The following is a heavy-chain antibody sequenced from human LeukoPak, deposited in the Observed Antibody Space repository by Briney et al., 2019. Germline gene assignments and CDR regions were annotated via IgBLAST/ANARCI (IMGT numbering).Heavy chain of an antibody. CDR2: IYHSGST. V-gene: IGHV4-30-2*01. CDR1: GGSISSGGYS. D-gene: IGHD6-19*01. J-gene: IGHJ5*02. CDR3: ARGGHSSGWYNWFDP. Sequence: SETLSLTCAVSGGSISSGGYSWSWIRQPPGKGLEWIGYIYHSGSTYYNPSLKSRVTISVDRSKNQFPLKLSSVTAADTAVYYCARGGHSSGWYNWFDPWGQGTLVTVSS.